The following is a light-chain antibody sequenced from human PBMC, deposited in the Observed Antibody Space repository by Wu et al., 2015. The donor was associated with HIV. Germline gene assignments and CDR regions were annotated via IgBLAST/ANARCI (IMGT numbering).Light chain of an antibody. CDR3: QQRSNWPLT. V-gene: IGKV3-11*01. CDR1: QSVSSY. CDR2: DAS. J-gene: IGKJ4*01. Sequence: EIVLTQSPVILSLSPGERATLSCRASQSVSSYLAWYQQKSGQAPRLLIYDASNRATGIPARFSGSGSGTDFTLTISSLEPEDFAVYYCQQRSNWPLTFGGGTEGGDQ.